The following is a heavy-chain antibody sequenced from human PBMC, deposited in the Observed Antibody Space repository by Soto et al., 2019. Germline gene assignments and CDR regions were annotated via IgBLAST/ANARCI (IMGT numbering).Heavy chain of an antibody. CDR1: GFTFSSYG. CDR3: AKDYHYQGILEWFDY. CDR2: ISYDGSNK. Sequence: PGGSLRLSCAASGFTFSSYGMHWVRQAPGKGLEWVAVISYDGSNKYYADSVKGRFTISRDNSKNTLYLQMNSLRAEDTAVYYCAKDYHYQGILEWFDYWGQGTLVTVSS. J-gene: IGHJ4*02. D-gene: IGHD3-3*01. V-gene: IGHV3-30*18.